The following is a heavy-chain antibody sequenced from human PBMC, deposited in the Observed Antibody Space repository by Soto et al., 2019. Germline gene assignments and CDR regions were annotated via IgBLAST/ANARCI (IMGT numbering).Heavy chain of an antibody. V-gene: IGHV4-34*01. Sequence: SETLSLTCAVYGGSFSGYYWSWIRQPPGKGLEWIGEINHSGSTNYNPSLKSRVTISVDTSKNQFSLKLSSVTAAGTAVYYCKRRGRIAAAGDYYFDYWGQGTLVTVSS. CDR2: INHSGST. CDR3: KRRGRIAAAGDYYFDY. CDR1: GGSFSGYY. D-gene: IGHD6-13*01. J-gene: IGHJ4*02.